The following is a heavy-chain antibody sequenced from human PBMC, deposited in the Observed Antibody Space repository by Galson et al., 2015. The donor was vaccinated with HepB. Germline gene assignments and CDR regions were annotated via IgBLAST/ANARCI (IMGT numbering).Heavy chain of an antibody. V-gene: IGHV1-69*02. J-gene: IGHJ4*02. Sequence: SVKVSCKASGGTFSGYTISWVRQAPGQGLEWMGRIIPILGIANYAQKFQGRVTITADKSTSTAYMELSSLRSEDTAVYYCASSDRGDYPMCYWGQGALVTVTS. CDR2: IIPILGIA. CDR1: GGTFSGYT. CDR3: ASSDRGDYPMCY. D-gene: IGHD4-11*01.